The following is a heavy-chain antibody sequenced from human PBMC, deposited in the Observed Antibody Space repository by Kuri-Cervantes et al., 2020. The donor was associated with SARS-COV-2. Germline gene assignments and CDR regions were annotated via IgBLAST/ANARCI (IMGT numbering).Heavy chain of an antibody. Sequence: GGSLRLSCAVSEFTFSDYSMHWVRQGPGRGLVWVSRIKSDGSSTSYADSVEGRFAISRDNAKNTLYLQMNSLRAEDTAVYYCARAVSGGNSHYDFWGQGALVTVSS. J-gene: IGHJ4*02. V-gene: IGHV3-74*01. CDR3: ARAVSGGNSHYDF. CDR2: IKSDGSST. D-gene: IGHD4-23*01. CDR1: EFTFSDYS.